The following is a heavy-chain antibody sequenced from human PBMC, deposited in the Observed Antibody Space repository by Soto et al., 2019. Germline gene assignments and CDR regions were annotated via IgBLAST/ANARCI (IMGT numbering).Heavy chain of an antibody. CDR3: ARDSEDSGYDYYYYYGMDG. CDR1: RGTLSSYA. Sequence: SVKVSCRASRGTLSSYAIISVRQAPGTGLDWMGGIIPIFGTANYAQKFQGRVTITADESTSTAYMELSSLRSEDTAVYYCARDSEDSGYDYYYYYGMDGWGQGTTVTVSS. CDR2: IIPIFGTA. J-gene: IGHJ6*02. V-gene: IGHV1-69*19. D-gene: IGHD5-12*01.